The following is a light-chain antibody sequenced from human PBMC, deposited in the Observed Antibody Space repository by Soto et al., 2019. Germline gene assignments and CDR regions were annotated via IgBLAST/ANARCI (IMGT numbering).Light chain of an antibody. V-gene: IGLV2-14*03. J-gene: IGLJ3*02. Sequence: QSALTQPASVSGSPGQSITISCTGTTNDIGDFDYVSWYQQHPGKAPKLIIYGVSNRPSGASDRFSGSRSGNTASLTISGLQAEDEADYYCSSFRRGDTLVFGGGTKLTVL. CDR2: GVS. CDR3: SSFRRGDTLV. CDR1: TNDIGDFDY.